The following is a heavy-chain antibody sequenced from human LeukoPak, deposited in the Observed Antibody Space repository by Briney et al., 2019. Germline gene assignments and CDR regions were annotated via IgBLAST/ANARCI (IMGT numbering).Heavy chain of an antibody. D-gene: IGHD3-10*02. CDR3: AELGITMTGGV. Sequence: GGSLRLSCAVSGFTFTDTYMTWIRQAPGKGLESLSYISPSGTDISYADSVKGRFTISRDNAKNSLYLQMNSLRAEDTAVYYCAELGITMTGGVWGKGTTVTISS. CDR1: GFTFTDTY. CDR2: ISPSGTDI. V-gene: IGHV3-11*04. J-gene: IGHJ6*04.